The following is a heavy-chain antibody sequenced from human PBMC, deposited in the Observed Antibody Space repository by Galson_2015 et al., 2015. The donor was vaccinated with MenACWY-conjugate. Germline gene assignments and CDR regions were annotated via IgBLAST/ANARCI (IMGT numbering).Heavy chain of an antibody. V-gene: IGHV2-5*02. J-gene: IGHJ4*02. CDR3: AHRTGTGEDENFDF. CDR1: GFSLSTSGVG. Sequence: PALVNPTQTLTLPCTFSGFSLSTSGVGVGWIRQPPGQALEWLALIYWDNGKRYNPSIKSRRTITKDASKNQVVHTKTNMDPVDTATDYYAHRTGTGEDENFDFWGQGTLVTVSS. CDR2: IYWDNGK. D-gene: IGHD1-1*01.